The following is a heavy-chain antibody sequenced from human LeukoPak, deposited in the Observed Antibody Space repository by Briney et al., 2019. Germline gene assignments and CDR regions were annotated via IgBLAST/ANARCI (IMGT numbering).Heavy chain of an antibody. CDR3: ARHQPTALTTIDY. J-gene: IGHJ4*02. Sequence: SETLSLTCTVSGGSISLIGYYWGWIRQPPGKGLEWIGTIYYSGSTYYNPSLKSRVTISVDTSKNQFSLKVNSVTAADTAVYFCARHQPTALTTIDYWGQGTLVIVSS. CDR2: IYYSGST. D-gene: IGHD4-11*01. CDR1: GGSISLIGYY. V-gene: IGHV4-39*01.